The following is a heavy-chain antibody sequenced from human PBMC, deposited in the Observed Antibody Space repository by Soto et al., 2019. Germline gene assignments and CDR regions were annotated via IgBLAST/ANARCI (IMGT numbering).Heavy chain of an antibody. Sequence: EVRLLESGGGLVQPGGSLRLSCAASGFTFSSFAMSWVRQSPGRGPEWISRVFGGGYGPSYADSVKGRFTISRYNSKNPLYLQMDSLRAEDTATYYCTKMQGMAVWEYSFDFWGQGTLVTVSS. J-gene: IGHJ4*02. D-gene: IGHD2-8*02. V-gene: IGHV3-23*01. CDR2: VFGGGYGP. CDR1: GFTFSSFA. CDR3: TKMQGMAVWEYSFDF.